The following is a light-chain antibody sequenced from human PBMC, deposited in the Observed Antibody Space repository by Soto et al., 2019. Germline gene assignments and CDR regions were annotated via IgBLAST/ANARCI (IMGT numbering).Light chain of an antibody. Sequence: QAVVTQPPSASATPGQGVTISCSGSSVNIGTNYVYWYQQLPGTAPKLLIYRNGKRPSGVPDRFSGSKSGTSASLAISGLRYEDEADYYCAVWDDSLDAVVFGGGTKLTVL. CDR1: SVNIGTNY. CDR2: RNG. CDR3: AVWDDSLDAVV. V-gene: IGLV1-47*01. J-gene: IGLJ2*01.